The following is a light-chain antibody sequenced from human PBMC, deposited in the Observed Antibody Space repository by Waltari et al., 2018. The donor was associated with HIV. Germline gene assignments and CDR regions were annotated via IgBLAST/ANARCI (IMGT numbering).Light chain of an antibody. Sequence: QSVLTQPPSVSAAPGQKVTISSSGSSSNIRQNVGSWYQPLPGTAPKLLIYDNGRRPSGISGRFSGSKSGTSATLGITGLQTGDEADYYCETWDSGLNAGRVFGGGTKLTVL. V-gene: IGLV1-51*01. CDR2: DNG. CDR1: SSNIRQNV. J-gene: IGLJ3*02. CDR3: ETWDSGLNAGRV.